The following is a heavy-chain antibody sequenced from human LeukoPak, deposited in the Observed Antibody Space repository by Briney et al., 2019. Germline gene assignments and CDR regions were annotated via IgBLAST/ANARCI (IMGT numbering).Heavy chain of an antibody. CDR3: ARHDYGGNSGDY. J-gene: IGHJ4*02. D-gene: IGHD4-23*01. CDR2: IGTSSSTI. Sequence: GGSLRLSCAASGFTFSSYSMNGVRQAPGKGLEWVSYIGTSSSTIYYADSVKGRFTISRDNAKNSLYLQMNSLRDEDTAVYYCARHDYGGNSGDYWGQGTLVTVSS. V-gene: IGHV3-48*02. CDR1: GFTFSSYS.